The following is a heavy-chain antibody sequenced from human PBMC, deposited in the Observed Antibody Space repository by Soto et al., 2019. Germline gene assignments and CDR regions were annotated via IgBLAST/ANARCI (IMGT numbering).Heavy chain of an antibody. CDR3: ARRCGFPNSSFDY. V-gene: IGHV4-39*07. CDR2: IYYSGST. J-gene: IGHJ4*02. CDR1: GGSISSSSYY. Sequence: PSETLSLTCTVSGGSISSSSYYWGWIRQPPGKGLEWIGSIYYSGSTYYNPSPKSRVTISVDTSKNQFSLKLSSVTAADTAVYYCARRCGFPNSSFDYWGQGTLVTVSS. D-gene: IGHD2-21*01.